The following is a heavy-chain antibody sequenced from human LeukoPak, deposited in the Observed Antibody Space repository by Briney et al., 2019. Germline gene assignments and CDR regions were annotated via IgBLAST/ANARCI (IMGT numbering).Heavy chain of an antibody. J-gene: IGHJ4*02. CDR1: GGSISSYY. D-gene: IGHD4-23*01. Sequence: PSETLSLTCTVSGGSISSYYWSWIRQPPGKGLEWIGYIFYSGNTNYNPSLKSRVTISVDTSKNQFSLKLCSVTAADTAVYYCTRGGNWAFDYWGQGTLVTVSS. CDR3: TRGGNWAFDY. CDR2: IFYSGNT. V-gene: IGHV4-59*01.